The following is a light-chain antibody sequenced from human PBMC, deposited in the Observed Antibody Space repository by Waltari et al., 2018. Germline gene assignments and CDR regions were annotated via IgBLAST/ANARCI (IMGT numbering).Light chain of an antibody. V-gene: IGLV1-44*01. CDR1: SANIGSDK. CDR3: AAWDDTLNGVV. J-gene: IGLJ3*02. CDR2: NNN. Sequence: QSVRTQPPSASGTPGQRGTIPCSGSSANIGSDKVNWYQHLPGTAPKLLIHNNNERPSGVPDRFSGSKSGTAASLAISGLQFEDEGDYYCAAWDDTLNGVVFGGGTTLTVL.